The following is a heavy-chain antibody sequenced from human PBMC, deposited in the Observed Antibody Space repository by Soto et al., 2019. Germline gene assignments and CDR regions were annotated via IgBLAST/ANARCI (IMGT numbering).Heavy chain of an antibody. CDR1: GGSISSSSYY. Sequence: QLQLQESGPGLVKPSETLSLTCTVSGGSISSSSYYWGWIRQPPGKGLEWIGSIYYSGSTYYNPALKRRVNISVDTSKNQFPLTLSSVTGADTAVYYCASPDGDFDYWGQGTLVPVSS. CDR3: ASPDGDFDY. CDR2: IYYSGST. V-gene: IGHV4-39*01. J-gene: IGHJ4*02. D-gene: IGHD4-17*01.